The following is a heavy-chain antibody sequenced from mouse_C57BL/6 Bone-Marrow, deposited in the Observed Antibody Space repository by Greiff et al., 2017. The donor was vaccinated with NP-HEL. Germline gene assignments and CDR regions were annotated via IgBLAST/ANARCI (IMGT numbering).Heavy chain of an antibody. Sequence: VHLVESGAELVRPGASVTLSCKASGYTFNDYEMHWVKQTPVHGLEWIGAIDPETGGTAYNQKFKGKAILTADKSSSTAYMELRSLTSEDSAVYYCTRPYSNSWYFDVWGTGTTVTVSS. J-gene: IGHJ1*03. CDR2: IDPETGGT. CDR1: GYTFNDYE. V-gene: IGHV1-15*01. CDR3: TRPYSNSWYFDV. D-gene: IGHD2-5*01.